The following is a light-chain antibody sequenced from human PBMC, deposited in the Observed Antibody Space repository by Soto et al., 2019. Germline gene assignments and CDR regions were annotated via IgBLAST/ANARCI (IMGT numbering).Light chain of an antibody. V-gene: IGLV1-40*01. CDR3: AAWDDSLSGLV. Sequence: QSVLTQPPSVSGAPGQRVTISCTGSSSNIGAGYDVHWYQQLPGTAPKFLILADNNRPSGVPDRFSGSKSGTSASLAITGLQAEDEAHYYCAAWDDSLSGLVFGGGTKVTVL. J-gene: IGLJ2*01. CDR1: SSNIGAGYD. CDR2: ADN.